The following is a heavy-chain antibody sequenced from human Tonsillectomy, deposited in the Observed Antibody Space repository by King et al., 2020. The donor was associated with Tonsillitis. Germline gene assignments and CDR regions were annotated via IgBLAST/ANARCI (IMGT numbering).Heavy chain of an antibody. D-gene: IGHD3-3*01. V-gene: IGHV4-34*01. J-gene: IGHJ4*02. CDR3: ARGKYDFWSGYPDSFDY. CDR2: ISHSGST. Sequence: QLQQWGAGLLKPSETLSLTCAVYGGSFSGYYWDWIRQPPGKGLEWIGEISHSGSTNYNPSLTSRVTLSLDMSKNQFSLKLTSVTAADTAVYYCARGKYDFWSGYPDSFDYWGRGTPVTVSS. CDR1: GGSFSGYY.